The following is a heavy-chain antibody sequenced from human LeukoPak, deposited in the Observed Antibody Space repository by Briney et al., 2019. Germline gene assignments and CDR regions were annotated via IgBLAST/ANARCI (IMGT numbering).Heavy chain of an antibody. D-gene: IGHD2-2*01. CDR1: GGTFSSYA. CDR3: ARDSVVIPAAIYYGMDV. V-gene: IGHV1-69*05. J-gene: IGHJ6*02. CDR2: IIPIFGTA. Sequence: ASVKVSCKASGGTFSSYAISWVRQAPGQGLEWMGGIIPIFGTANYAQKFQGRVTMTRDTSTSTVYMELSSLRSEDTAVYNCARDSVVIPAAIYYGMDVWGQGTTVTVSS.